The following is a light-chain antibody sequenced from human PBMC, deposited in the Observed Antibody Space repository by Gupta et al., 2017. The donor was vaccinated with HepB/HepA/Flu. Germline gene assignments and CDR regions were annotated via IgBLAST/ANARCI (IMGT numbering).Light chain of an antibody. CDR1: RSDIGSYSL. J-gene: IGLJ3*02. V-gene: IGLV2-23*02. CDR3: CSVAGSGTVV. Sequence: QSVLTQPASVSGSPGQSITISCTGTRSDIGSYSLVSWFQHHPGQAPTLIIYAVTKRPAGISPRFSASKSGSTASLTISALQTEAAAYYFCCSVAGSGTVVFGGGTKLTVL. CDR2: AVT.